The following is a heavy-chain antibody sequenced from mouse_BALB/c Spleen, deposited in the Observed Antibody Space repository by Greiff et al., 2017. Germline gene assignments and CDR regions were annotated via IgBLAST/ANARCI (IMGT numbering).Heavy chain of an antibody. Sequence: EVKLMESGGDLVKPGGSLKLSCAASGFTFSSYGMSWVRQTPDKRLEWVATISSGGSYTYYPDSVKGRFTISRDNAKNTLYLQMSSLKSEDTAMYYCARHENDGFAYWGQGTLVTVSA. CDR3: ARHENDGFAY. V-gene: IGHV5-6*01. CDR2: ISSGGSYT. J-gene: IGHJ3*01. D-gene: IGHD2-12*01. CDR1: GFTFSSYG.